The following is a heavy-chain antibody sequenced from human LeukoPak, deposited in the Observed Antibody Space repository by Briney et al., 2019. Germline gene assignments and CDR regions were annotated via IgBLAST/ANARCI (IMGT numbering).Heavy chain of an antibody. CDR1: GGTFSSYA. V-gene: IGHV1-69*13. CDR2: IIPIFATP. J-gene: IGHJ6*02. CDR3: ARERLAGGYYYYGMDV. Sequence: ASVKVSCKASGGTFSSYAISWVRQAPGQGLEWMGGIIPIFATPNYAQKFQGRVTITVDESTSTTYMELNSLRSEDTAVYYCARERLAGGYYYYGMDVWGQGTTVTVSS. D-gene: IGHD3-9*01.